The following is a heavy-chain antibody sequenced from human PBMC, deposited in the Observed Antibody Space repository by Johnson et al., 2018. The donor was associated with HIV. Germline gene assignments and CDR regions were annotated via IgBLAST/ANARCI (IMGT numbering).Heavy chain of an antibody. V-gene: IGHV3-30*03. CDR3: APAGPDAFDI. CDR2: ISSDGRNK. Sequence: QVQLVESGGGVVQPGRSLRLSCAASGFTFSSYGMHWVRQAPGKGLEWVAVISSDGRNKYYADSVKGRFTISRDNSTNTLYLQMNSRRAEDTAVYYCAPAGPDAFDIWGQGTMVTVSS. J-gene: IGHJ3*02. D-gene: IGHD6-13*01. CDR1: GFTFSSYG.